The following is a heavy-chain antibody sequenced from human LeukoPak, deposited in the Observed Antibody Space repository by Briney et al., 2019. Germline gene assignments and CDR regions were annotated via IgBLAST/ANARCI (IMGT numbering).Heavy chain of an antibody. CDR3: ARGRAARPYYFDY. CDR1: GGSISSGSYY. V-gene: IGHV4-61*02. D-gene: IGHD6-6*01. CDR2: IYTGGST. Sequence: SETLSLTCTVSGGSISSGSYYWSWLRQPAGKGLEWIGRIYTGGSTNYNPSLKSRVTISVDTSKNQFSLKLSSVTAADTAVYYCARGRAARPYYFDYWGQGTLVTVSS. J-gene: IGHJ4*02.